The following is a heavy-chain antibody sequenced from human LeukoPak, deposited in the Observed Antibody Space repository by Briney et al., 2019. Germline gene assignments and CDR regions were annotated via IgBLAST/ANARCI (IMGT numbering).Heavy chain of an antibody. CDR2: ISGSGGST. V-gene: IGHV3-23*01. CDR1: GFTFSNYA. D-gene: IGHD3-3*01. CDR3: AKIAYYDFWSGQPHY. J-gene: IGHJ4*02. Sequence: SGGSLRLSCAASGFTFSNYAMSWVRQAPGKGLEWVSAISGSGGSTYYADSVKGRFTISRDNSKNTLYLQMNSLRAEDTAVYYCAKIAYYDFWSGQPHYWGQGTLVTVSS.